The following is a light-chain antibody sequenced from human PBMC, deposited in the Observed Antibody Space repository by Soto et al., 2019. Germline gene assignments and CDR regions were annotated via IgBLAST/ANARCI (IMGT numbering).Light chain of an antibody. V-gene: IGKV3-11*01. CDR3: QQRLAWRPLS. CDR2: DAS. Sequence: EVVLTQSPATLSLSPEERATLSCRASQSISSYLVWYQQKPGQAPRLLIYDASNRTTGIPARFSGSGSGTDFMPTISSLEPEDFAVYYCQQRLAWRPLSFGGGTKIEMK. CDR1: QSISSY. J-gene: IGKJ4*01.